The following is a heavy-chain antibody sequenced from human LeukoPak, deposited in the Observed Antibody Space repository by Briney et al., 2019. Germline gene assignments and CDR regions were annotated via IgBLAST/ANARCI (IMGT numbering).Heavy chain of an antibody. V-gene: IGHV1-46*01. D-gene: IGHD2-21*01. CDR1: GYTFTSYY. J-gene: IGHJ6*02. CDR2: INPSGGST. Sequence: ASVKVSCKASGYTFTSYYMHWVRQAPGQGLEWRGIINPSGGSTSYAQKFQGRVTMTRDTSTSTVYMELSSLRSEDTAVYYCAREIVRGHYYYGMDVWGQGTTVTVSS. CDR3: AREIVRGHYYYGMDV.